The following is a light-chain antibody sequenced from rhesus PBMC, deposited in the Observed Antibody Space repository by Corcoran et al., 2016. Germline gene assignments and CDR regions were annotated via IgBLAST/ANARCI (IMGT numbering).Light chain of an antibody. CDR2: GAS. CDR3: QETSNLWT. J-gene: IGKJ1*01. CDR1: QSVSSK. Sequence: EIVMTQSPATLSLSPGETATISCRTSQSVSSKLAWYQQKPGQAPRLLIYGASSRATGIPDRFTGSGSGTDFTHTISSLEPEDFAVYYCQETSNLWTFGQGTKVEIK. V-gene: IGKV3-31*02.